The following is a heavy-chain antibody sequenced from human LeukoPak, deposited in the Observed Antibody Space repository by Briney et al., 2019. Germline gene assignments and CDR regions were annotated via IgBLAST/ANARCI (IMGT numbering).Heavy chain of an antibody. Sequence: GESLKISCQGSGYSFTSYWIGWVRQMPGKGLEWMGIIYPGDSDLRYSPSFQGQVTISADKSISTAYLQWSSLKASDTAMYYCARTDSPISEDAFDIWGQGTMVTVSS. CDR2: IYPGDSDL. J-gene: IGHJ3*02. D-gene: IGHD3-22*01. CDR3: ARTDSPISEDAFDI. CDR1: GYSFTSYW. V-gene: IGHV5-51*01.